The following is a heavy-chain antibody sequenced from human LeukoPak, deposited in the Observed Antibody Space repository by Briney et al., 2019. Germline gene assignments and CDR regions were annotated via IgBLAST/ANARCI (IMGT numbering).Heavy chain of an antibody. CDR1: GGSITTTNW. Sequence: SSETLSLTCGGSGGSITTTNWWTWVRQPPGKGLEWIGEVHLDGRTNYNPSLESRLTISVDLSETHISLRLTSVTAADTAVYYCAREGGFYRPLDYSGQGTLVTVSS. V-gene: IGHV4-4*02. D-gene: IGHD3-3*01. CDR3: AREGGFYRPLDY. CDR2: VHLDGRT. J-gene: IGHJ4*02.